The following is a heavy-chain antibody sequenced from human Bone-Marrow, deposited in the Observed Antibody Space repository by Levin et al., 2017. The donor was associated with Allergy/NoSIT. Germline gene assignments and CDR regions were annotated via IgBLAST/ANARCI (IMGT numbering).Heavy chain of an antibody. CDR2: ISDSGGTT. J-gene: IGHJ6*02. CDR1: GFTFRTYV. D-gene: IGHD7-27*01. Sequence: QTGESLKISCAASGFTFRTYVMSWVRQPPGKGPEWVSTISDSGGTTHYADSVKGRFTIPRDNSKNTLFLQMNSLRAEDTAVYYCAEQAGGLAGTLGVWGQGTTVTVSS. CDR3: AEQAGGLAGTLGV. V-gene: IGHV3-23*01.